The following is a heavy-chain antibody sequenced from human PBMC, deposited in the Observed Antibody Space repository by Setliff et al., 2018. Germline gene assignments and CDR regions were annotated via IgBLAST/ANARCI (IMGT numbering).Heavy chain of an antibody. D-gene: IGHD3-22*01. CDR3: ARRSPAYYSDSSGYFYDTSPYMDV. Sequence: SETLSLTCTVSDGSISTYYWSWIRQPPGKRLEWIGFIHHGGSTHYNPSLKSRVTISVDTSKNQFSLKLSSVTAADTAVYYCARRSPAYYSDSSGYFYDTSPYMDVWGKGTTVTVSS. J-gene: IGHJ6*03. V-gene: IGHV4-59*08. CDR2: IHHGGST. CDR1: DGSISTYY.